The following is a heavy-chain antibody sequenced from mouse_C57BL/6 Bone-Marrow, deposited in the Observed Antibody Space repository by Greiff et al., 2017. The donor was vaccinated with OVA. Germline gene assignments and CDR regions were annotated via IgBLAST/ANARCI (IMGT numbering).Heavy chain of an antibody. D-gene: IGHD1-1*01. Sequence: VQLQQPGAELVKPGASVKLSCKASGYTFTSYWMHWVKQRPGRGLEWIGRIDPNGGGTKYNEKFKSKATLTVDKPSSTTYMQLSSLTSEDSAVEYCAREWRVLLRRGAMDYWGQGTSVTVSS. J-gene: IGHJ4*01. CDR3: AREWRVLLRRGAMDY. CDR1: GYTFTSYW. V-gene: IGHV1-72*01. CDR2: IDPNGGGT.